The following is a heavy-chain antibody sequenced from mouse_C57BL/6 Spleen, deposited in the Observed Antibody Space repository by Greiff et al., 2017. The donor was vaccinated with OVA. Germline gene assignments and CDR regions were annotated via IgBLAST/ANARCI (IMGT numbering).Heavy chain of an antibody. CDR2: IRNKANGYTT. Sequence: DVQLVESGGGLVQPGGSLSLSCAASGFTFTDYYMSWVRQPPGKALEWLGFIRNKANGYTTEYSASVKGRFTISRDNSQSILYLQMNALRAEDSATYYCARYKRGTTVLYYYAMDYWGQGTSVTVSS. CDR1: GFTFTDYY. CDR3: ARYKRGTTVLYYYAMDY. D-gene: IGHD1-1*01. J-gene: IGHJ4*01. V-gene: IGHV7-3*01.